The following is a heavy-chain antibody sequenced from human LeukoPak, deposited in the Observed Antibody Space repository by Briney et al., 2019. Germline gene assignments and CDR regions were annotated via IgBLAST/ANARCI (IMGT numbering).Heavy chain of an antibody. J-gene: IGHJ4*02. V-gene: IGHV3-23*01. CDR3: ARAIVGATTRSFDY. CDR2: ISTSGAST. Sequence: GGSLRLSCAASGFTFSTSAMNWVRQAPGKGLEWVSAISTSGASTCYADSVKGRFSISRDNSRNTLYLQMNSLRAEDTAVFYCARAIVGATTRSFDYWGQGTLVTVSS. D-gene: IGHD1-26*01. CDR1: GFTFSTSA.